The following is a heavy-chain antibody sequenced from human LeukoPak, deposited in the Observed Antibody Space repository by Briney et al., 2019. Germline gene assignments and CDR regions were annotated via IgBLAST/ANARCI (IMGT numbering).Heavy chain of an antibody. CDR3: ARHFPGYSSGWYHAFGI. D-gene: IGHD6-19*01. CDR2: IYPGDSDT. Sequence: KVGESLKISCKGSGYSFTSYWIGWVRQMPGKGLEWMGIIYPGDSDTRYSPSFQGQVTISADKSISTAYLQWSSLKASDTAMYYCARHFPGYSSGWYHAFGIWGQGTMVTVSS. V-gene: IGHV5-51*01. CDR1: GYSFTSYW. J-gene: IGHJ3*02.